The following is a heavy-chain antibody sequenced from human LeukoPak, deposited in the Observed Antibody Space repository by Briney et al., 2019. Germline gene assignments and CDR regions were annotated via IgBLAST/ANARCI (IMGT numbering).Heavy chain of an antibody. D-gene: IGHD3-10*01. J-gene: IGHJ4*02. CDR3: TSRDRD. CDR1: GFTLREYY. V-gene: IGHV3-11*01. CDR2: ITSSGTTI. Sequence: GGSLRLSCAASGFTLREYYMRWLRQAPGKCLDCLSSITSSGTTISYASSVQGRFTLSTDNARNSLFLQMNSLRAEDTALYYCTSRDRDWGQGILVTASS.